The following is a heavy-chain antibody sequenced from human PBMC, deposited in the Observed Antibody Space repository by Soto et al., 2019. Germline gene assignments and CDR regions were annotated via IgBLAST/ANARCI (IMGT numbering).Heavy chain of an antibody. D-gene: IGHD6-19*01. J-gene: IGHJ3*02. CDR1: GGSISSGNW. CDR2: IHHSGSP. CDR3: ARDVLAVAGKRAFYI. V-gene: IGHV4-4*02. Sequence: QVQLQESGPGLVKPSGTLSLTCAVSGGSISSGNWWRWVRKPPGKGLEWIGEIHHSGSPSYNPSLNGRVIMLLDKSKNQFSVCLSSLTAADTAVYYCARDVLAVAGKRAFYIWGQGGMVTVSA.